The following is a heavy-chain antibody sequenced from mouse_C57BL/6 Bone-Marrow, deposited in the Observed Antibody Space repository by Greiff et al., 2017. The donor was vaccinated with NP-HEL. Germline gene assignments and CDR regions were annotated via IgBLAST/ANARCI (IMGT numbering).Heavy chain of an antibody. D-gene: IGHD1-1*01. CDR1: GYTFTSYW. CDR2: IDPSDSYT. V-gene: IGHV1-69*01. Sequence: VQLQQPGAELVMPGASVKLSCKASGYTFTSYWMHWVKQRPGQGLEWIGEIDPSDSYTNYNQKFNGKSTLTVDKSSSTAYMQLSSLTSEDSAVYYCAREGYGSSYWYFDVWGTGTTVTVSS. J-gene: IGHJ1*03. CDR3: AREGYGSSYWYFDV.